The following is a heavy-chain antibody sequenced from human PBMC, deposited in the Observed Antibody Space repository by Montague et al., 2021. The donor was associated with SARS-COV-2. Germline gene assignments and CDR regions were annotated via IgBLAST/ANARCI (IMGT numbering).Heavy chain of an antibody. Sequence: CAISGDSVSRNTAFWNWVRQSPSRGLEFLGRTYYRSKWQNDYAVFVRSRITINPDTSKNQFSLHLNSVTPEDTAVYYCSRGTLRFGMDVWGQGTTVTVSS. V-gene: IGHV6-1*01. CDR3: SRGTLRFGMDV. D-gene: IGHD4-17*01. CDR1: GDSVSRNTAF. CDR2: TYYRSKWQN. J-gene: IGHJ6*02.